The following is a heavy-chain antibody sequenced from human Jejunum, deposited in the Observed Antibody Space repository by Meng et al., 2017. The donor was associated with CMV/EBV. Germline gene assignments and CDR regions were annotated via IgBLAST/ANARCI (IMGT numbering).Heavy chain of an antibody. V-gene: IGHV4-38-2*02. D-gene: IGHD2-2*01. Sequence: ISSGYYWDWIRQPPGKGLEWIGSVYHSGTTYYNPSLKSRVTISVDTSKNQFSLKLSSVTAADTALYYCARALRYCSSTSCHGMDVWGQGTKVTVSS. CDR1: ISSGYY. CDR2: VYHSGTT. J-gene: IGHJ6*02. CDR3: ARALRYCSSTSCHGMDV.